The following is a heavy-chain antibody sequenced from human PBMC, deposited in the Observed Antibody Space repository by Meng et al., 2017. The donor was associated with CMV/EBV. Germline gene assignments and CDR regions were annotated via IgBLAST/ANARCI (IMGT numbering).Heavy chain of an antibody. D-gene: IGHD3-22*01. V-gene: IGHV3-15*01. CDR3: TTEDEYYYDSSGYYYYYYGMDV. Sequence: GGSLRLSCAASGFTFSNAWMSWVRQAPGKGLEWVGRIKSKTDGGTTDYAAPVKGRFTISRDESKNTLYLQMNSLKTEDTAVYYCTTEDEYYYDSSGYYYYYYGMDVWGQGTTVTVSS. CDR2: IKSKTDGGTT. J-gene: IGHJ6*02. CDR1: GFTFSNAW.